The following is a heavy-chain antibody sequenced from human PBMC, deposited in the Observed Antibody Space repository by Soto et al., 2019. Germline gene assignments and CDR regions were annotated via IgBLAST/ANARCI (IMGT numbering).Heavy chain of an antibody. D-gene: IGHD2-15*01. CDR3: VRGGIAGHWFDP. CDR2: IFHSGST. V-gene: IGHV4-31*03. J-gene: IGHJ5*02. Sequence: QVQLQESGPGLVKPSQTLSLSCSVSRAFINSGGFYYSWIRQPPGKGLEWLGYIFHSGSTLYNPSLRGRLTLSADTSRNQLSLYLISVTAADTAVYYCVRGGIAGHWFDPWGQGILVTVSS. CDR1: RAFINSGGFY.